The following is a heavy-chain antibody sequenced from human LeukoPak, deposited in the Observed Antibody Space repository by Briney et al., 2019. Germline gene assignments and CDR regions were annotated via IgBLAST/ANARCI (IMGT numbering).Heavy chain of an antibody. D-gene: IGHD3-22*01. CDR2: VNHSGST. V-gene: IGHV4-34*01. J-gene: IGHJ4*02. Sequence: PSETLSLTCAVYGGSFSGYYWSWIRQPPGKGLEWIGEVNHSGSTNYNPSLKSRVTIPVDTSKNQFSLKLSSVTAADTAVYYCARAWYYYDSSGYYPFDYWGQGTLVTVSS. CDR3: ARAWYYYDSSGYYPFDY. CDR1: GGSFSGYY.